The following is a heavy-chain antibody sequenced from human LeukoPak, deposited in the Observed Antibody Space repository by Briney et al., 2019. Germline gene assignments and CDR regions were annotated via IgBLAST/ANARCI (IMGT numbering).Heavy chain of an antibody. V-gene: IGHV3-30*04. CDR3: ARDSSLIGVGALSGMDV. CDR1: GFTFSSYA. CDR2: ISYDGSNE. Sequence: GGSLRLSCAASGFTFSSYAMHWVRQAPGKGLEWVAVISYDGSNEYYADSVKGRFTISRDNSKNTLYLQMNSLRAEDAAVYYCARDSSLIGVGALSGMDVWGQGTTVTVSS. D-gene: IGHD1-26*01. J-gene: IGHJ6*02.